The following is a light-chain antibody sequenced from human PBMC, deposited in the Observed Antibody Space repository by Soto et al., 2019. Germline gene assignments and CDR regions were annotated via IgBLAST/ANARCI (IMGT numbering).Light chain of an antibody. CDR2: DAS. CDR3: QQYDNLPLT. Sequence: DIQMTQSPSSLSASVGDRVTITCQASQDISNYLNWYQQKPGKAPKLLIYDASNLETGVTSRFSGSESGTDFTFTISSLQPEDIATYYCQQYDNLPLTFGGGTKVEIK. CDR1: QDISNY. V-gene: IGKV1-33*01. J-gene: IGKJ4*01.